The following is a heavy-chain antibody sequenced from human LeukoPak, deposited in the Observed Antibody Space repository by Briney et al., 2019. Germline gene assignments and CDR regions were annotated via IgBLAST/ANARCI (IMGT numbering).Heavy chain of an antibody. D-gene: IGHD3-22*01. J-gene: IGHJ5*02. CDR2: ISSSSSTI. CDR1: GFSFSSYS. Sequence: PGGSLRLSCAASGFSFSSYSMNWVRQAPGKGLEWVSYISSSSSTIYYADSVKGRFTISRDNAKNSLYLQMNSLRAEDTAVYYCAKDAAEYYYDSSGYLNWFDPWGQGTLVTVSS. V-gene: IGHV3-48*01. CDR3: AKDAAEYYYDSSGYLNWFDP.